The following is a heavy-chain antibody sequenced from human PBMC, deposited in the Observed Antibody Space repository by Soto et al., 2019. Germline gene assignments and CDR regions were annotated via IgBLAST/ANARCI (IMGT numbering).Heavy chain of an antibody. V-gene: IGHV4-4*07. CDR3: ARDAKITMIVVVPGRGTFFDY. Sequence: SETLSLTCTVSGGSISSYYWSWIRQPAGKGLEWIGRIYTSGSTNYNPSLKSRVTMSVDTSKNQFSLKLSSMTAADTAVYYCARDAKITMIVVVPGRGTFFDYWGQGTLVTVSS. J-gene: IGHJ4*02. CDR2: IYTSGST. D-gene: IGHD3-22*01. CDR1: GGSISSYY.